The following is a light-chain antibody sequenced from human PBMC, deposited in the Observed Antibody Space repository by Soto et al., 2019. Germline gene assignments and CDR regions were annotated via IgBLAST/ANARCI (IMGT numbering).Light chain of an antibody. CDR1: MRDVGAYNL. J-gene: IGLJ2*01. V-gene: IGLV2-14*01. Sequence: QSVLTQPASVSGSPGQSITISCAGTMRDVGAYNLVSWYQQHPGRAPQLIIYEVRNRPSGISFRFSGSKSGHTASLTVSGLQAEDEADYYCSSYTSNSSLIFGGGTKVTVL. CDR3: SSYTSNSSLI. CDR2: EVR.